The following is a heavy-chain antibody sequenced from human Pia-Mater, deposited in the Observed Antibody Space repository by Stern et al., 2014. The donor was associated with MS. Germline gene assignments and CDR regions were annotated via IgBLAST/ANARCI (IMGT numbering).Heavy chain of an antibody. Sequence: QLQLQESGPGLVKPSETLSLTCTVSGGSVSSSTYYWGWIRQPPGKNLEWIGSIYYTGRTYYTPSLTSRLTISIDASKNQFSRKLTSVTAADTAVYYCARQGSFDFWSGWGQGTLVTVSS. CDR1: GGSVSSSTYY. CDR2: IYYTGRT. CDR3: ARQGSFDFWSG. V-gene: IGHV4-39*01. J-gene: IGHJ4*02. D-gene: IGHD3-3*01.